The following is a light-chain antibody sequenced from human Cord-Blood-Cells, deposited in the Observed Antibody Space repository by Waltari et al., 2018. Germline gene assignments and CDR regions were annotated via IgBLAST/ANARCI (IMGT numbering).Light chain of an antibody. CDR2: AAS. CDR3: QQYYSYPLT. J-gene: IGKJ3*01. V-gene: IGKV1-8*01. Sequence: AIRMTQSPSSFSASTGDRVTITCRSSQGISSYLAWYQQKPGKAPKLLIYAASTLKSXVPSRFSGSGSGTDFTLTISCLQSEDFATYYCQQYYSYPLTFGPGTKVDIK. CDR1: QGISSY.